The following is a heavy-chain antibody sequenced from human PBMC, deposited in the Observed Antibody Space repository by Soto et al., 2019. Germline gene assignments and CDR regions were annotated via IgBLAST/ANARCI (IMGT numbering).Heavy chain of an antibody. CDR2: IIPIFGTA. CDR3: ANSGYEGVWFDP. J-gene: IGHJ5*02. V-gene: IGHV1-69*01. D-gene: IGHD5-12*01. CDR1: GGTFSSYA. Sequence: QVQLVQSGAEVKKPGSSVKVSCKASGGTFSSYAISWVRQAPGQGREWMGGIIPIFGTANYAPTFQGRVPITAHESTRTAYMELRSLRSEDTAVYYCANSGYEGVWFDPWGQGTLVTVSS.